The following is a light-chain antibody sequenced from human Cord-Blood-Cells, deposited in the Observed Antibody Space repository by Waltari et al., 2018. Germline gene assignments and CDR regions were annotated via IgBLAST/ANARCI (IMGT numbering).Light chain of an antibody. CDR1: QSVSSY. Sequence: DIVLTHSPATLSLSPGERATLSCRASQSVSSYLAWYQQKPGQAPRLLIYDASNRATSIPARFRGSGSETDFTLTISSLEPEDFAVYYCQQRSNWLTFGGGTKVEIK. J-gene: IGKJ4*01. V-gene: IGKV3-11*01. CDR2: DAS. CDR3: QQRSNWLT.